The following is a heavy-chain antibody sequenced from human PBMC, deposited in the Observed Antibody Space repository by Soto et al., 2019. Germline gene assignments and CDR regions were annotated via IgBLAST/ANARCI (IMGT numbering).Heavy chain of an antibody. CDR3: AKEGGYYDSSGYSNDAFDI. J-gene: IGHJ3*02. CDR2: ISGSGVST. CDR1: GFTFSSYA. D-gene: IGHD3-22*01. Sequence: LRLACAASGFTFSSYAMSWVRQAPGKGLEWVSAISGSGVSTYYADSVKGRFTISRDNSKNTLYLQMNSLRAEDTAVYYCAKEGGYYDSSGYSNDAFDIWGQGTMFTVSS. V-gene: IGHV3-23*01.